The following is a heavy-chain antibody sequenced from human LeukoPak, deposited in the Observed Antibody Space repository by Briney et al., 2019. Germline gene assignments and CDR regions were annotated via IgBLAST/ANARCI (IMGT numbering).Heavy chain of an antibody. CDR2: IIPIFGTA. V-gene: IGHV1-69*05. D-gene: IGHD2-2*02. J-gene: IGHJ3*02. CDR1: GGTFSSYA. CDR3: ARGLDIVVVPAAIRGGHDAFDI. Sequence: EASVKVSCKASGGTFSSYAISWVRQAPGQGLEWMGGIIPIFGTANYAQKFQGRVTITTDESTSTAYMELSSLRPEDTAVYYCARGLDIVVVPAAIRGGHDAFDIWGQGTMVTVSS.